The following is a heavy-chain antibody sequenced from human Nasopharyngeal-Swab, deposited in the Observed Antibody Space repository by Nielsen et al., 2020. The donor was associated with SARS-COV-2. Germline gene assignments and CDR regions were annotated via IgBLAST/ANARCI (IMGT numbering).Heavy chain of an antibody. D-gene: IGHD3-10*01. J-gene: IGHJ4*02. V-gene: IGHV3-23*01. CDR1: GFTLRNYD. Sequence: GESLKISFVGSGFTLRNYDMGWVRQTPGKGLEWVSHISGSGGGTYYTDSVKGRFTISRDNSKNTPHLHMSSLRAEDTAVYYCAKDKEDLRGVGSYDYWGQGTLVTVSS. CDR3: AKDKEDLRGVGSYDY. CDR2: ISGSGGGT.